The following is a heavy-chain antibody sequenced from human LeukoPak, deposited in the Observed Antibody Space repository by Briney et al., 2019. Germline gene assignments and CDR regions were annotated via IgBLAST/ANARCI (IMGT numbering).Heavy chain of an antibody. Sequence: GGSLRLSCAASGFTFESFGMNWVRQAPGKGLEWVANIKQDGTDKYYLDSVKGRFTISRDNAKNSLFLQMNSLRVEDTAVYFCARDQPLAVASWGYFYYYMDVWGKGTTVTVSS. D-gene: IGHD2-2*01. J-gene: IGHJ6*03. CDR2: IKQDGTDK. V-gene: IGHV3-7*01. CDR1: GFTFESFG. CDR3: ARDQPLAVASWGYFYYYMDV.